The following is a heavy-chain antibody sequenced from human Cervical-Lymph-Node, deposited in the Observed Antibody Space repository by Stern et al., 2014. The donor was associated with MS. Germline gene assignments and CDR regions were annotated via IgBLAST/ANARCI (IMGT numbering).Heavy chain of an antibody. CDR1: GFALRNSGVS. J-gene: IGHJ3*02. Sequence: SGPTLVKATQPLTLTCTFSGFALRNSGVSVAWIRQPPGKALEWLAVIYWDDEKRYSPSLKSRLSITKDASESQVVLPMTNMDPVDTATYYCTHSLHGDYYDAFDTWGQGTMVTVSS. D-gene: IGHD4-17*01. CDR3: THSLHGDYYDAFDT. CDR2: IYWDDEK. V-gene: IGHV2-5*02.